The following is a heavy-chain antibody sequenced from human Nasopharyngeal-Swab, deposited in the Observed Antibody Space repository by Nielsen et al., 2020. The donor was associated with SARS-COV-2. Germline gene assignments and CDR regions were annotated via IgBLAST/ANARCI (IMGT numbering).Heavy chain of an antibody. CDR2: ISWDGGNI. D-gene: IGHD2-15*01. CDR1: GFTLDDYS. CDR3: VKDNLLRAFDL. V-gene: IGHV3-9*01. J-gene: IGHJ3*01. Sequence: SLTISCAASGFTLDDYSIHWVRQAPGRGLEWVSGISWDGGNIGYADSVKGRFTISRDNAKNSLYLQMNSLRAEDTALYYCVKDNLLRAFDLWGQGTMVTVSS.